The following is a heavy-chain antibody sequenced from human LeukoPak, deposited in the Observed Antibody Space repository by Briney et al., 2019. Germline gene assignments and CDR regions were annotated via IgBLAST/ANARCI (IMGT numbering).Heavy chain of an antibody. V-gene: IGHV4-59*01. CDR1: GGSINNYY. D-gene: IGHD3/OR15-3a*01. Sequence: SEILSLTCTVSGGSINNYYWSWLRHPPGKGLELIGYIYYSGSTNYSPSLKSRVTMSVDTSKNQFSLKVNSVTAADTAVYYCARRTGYYDGFDYWGQGTLVTVSS. CDR2: IYYSGST. J-gene: IGHJ4*02. CDR3: ARRTGYYDGFDY.